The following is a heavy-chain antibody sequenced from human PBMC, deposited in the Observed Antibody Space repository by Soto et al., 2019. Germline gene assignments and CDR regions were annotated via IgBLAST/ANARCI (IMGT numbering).Heavy chain of an antibody. CDR1: GFTFSSYA. V-gene: IGHV3-30-3*01. D-gene: IGHD6-19*01. CDR2: ISYDGSNK. J-gene: IGHJ5*02. CDR3: ARDVYEQWLVPPSGVIWFDP. Sequence: QVQLVESGGGVVQPGRSLRLSCAASGFTFSSYAMHWVRQAPGKGLEWVAVISYDGSNKYYADSVKGRFTISRDNSKNTLDLQMNSLRAQDMAVYYCARDVYEQWLVPPSGVIWFDPWGQGTLVTVSS.